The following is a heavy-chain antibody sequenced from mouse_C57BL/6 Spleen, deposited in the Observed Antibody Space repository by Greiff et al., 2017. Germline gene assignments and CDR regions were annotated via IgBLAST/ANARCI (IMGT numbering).Heavy chain of an antibody. V-gene: IGHV1-72*01. Sequence: QVQLKQPGAELVKPGASVKLSCKASGYTFTSYWMHWVKQRPGRGLEWIGRIDPNSGGTKYNEKFKSKATLTVDKPSSTAYMQLSSLTSEDSAVYYCARNGFAYGSSYYWYFDVWGTGTTVTVSS. CDR3: ARNGFAYGSSYYWYFDV. J-gene: IGHJ1*03. D-gene: IGHD1-1*01. CDR1: GYTFTSYW. CDR2: IDPNSGGT.